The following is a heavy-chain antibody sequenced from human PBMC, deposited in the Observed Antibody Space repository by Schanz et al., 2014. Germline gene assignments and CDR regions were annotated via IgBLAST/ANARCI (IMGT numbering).Heavy chain of an antibody. CDR3: ARGPSTGAFDI. CDR1: GGTFSSYT. V-gene: IGHV1-69*04. J-gene: IGHJ3*02. CDR2: IIPILGIT. Sequence: QGQLVQSGAEVKKPGASVKVSCKASGGTFSSYTINWVRQAPGQGLEWMGRIIPILGITNVAQTFQDRVTITADKSTSTAYMELSSLRSEDTAVYFCARGPSTGAFDIWGQGTMVTVSS.